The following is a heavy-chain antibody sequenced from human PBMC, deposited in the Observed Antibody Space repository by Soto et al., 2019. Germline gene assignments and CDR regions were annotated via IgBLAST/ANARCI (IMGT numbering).Heavy chain of an antibody. CDR2: ISGSGGST. CDR1: GFTFSSYA. D-gene: IGHD3-3*01. J-gene: IGHJ6*02. CDR3: ATDRITIFGVVISDYYYGMDV. V-gene: IGHV3-23*01. Sequence: GGSLRLSCAASGFTFSSYAMSWVRQAPGKGLEWVSAISGSGGSTYYADSVKGRFTISRDNSKNTLYLQMNSLRAEDTAVYYCATDRITIFGVVISDYYYGMDVWGQGTTATVSS.